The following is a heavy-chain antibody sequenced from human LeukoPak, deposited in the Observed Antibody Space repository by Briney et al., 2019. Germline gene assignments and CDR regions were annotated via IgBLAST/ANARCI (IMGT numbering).Heavy chain of an antibody. CDR3: ARGVAARLFDWFDP. J-gene: IGHJ5*02. CDR2: IIPIFGTA. D-gene: IGHD6-6*01. V-gene: IGHV1-69*13. Sequence: SVKVSCTASGGTFSSYAISWVRQAPGQGLEWMGGIIPIFGTANYAQKFQGRVTITADESTSTAYMELRSLRSDDTAVYYCARGVAARLFDWFDPWGQGTLVTVSS. CDR1: GGTFSSYA.